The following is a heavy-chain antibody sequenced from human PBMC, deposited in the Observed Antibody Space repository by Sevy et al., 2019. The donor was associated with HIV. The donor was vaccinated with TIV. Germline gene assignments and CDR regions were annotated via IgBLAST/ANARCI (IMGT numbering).Heavy chain of an antibody. V-gene: IGHV3-23*01. J-gene: IGHJ3*02. CDR3: AKNLSPRELTDAFDI. CDR2: ISGSGGST. Sequence: GGSLRLSCAASGFTFSSYAMSWVRQAPGKGLEWVSAISGSGGSTYYANSVKGRFTISRDNSKNTLYLQMNSLRAEDTAVYYCAKNLSPRELTDAFDIWGQGTMVTVSS. CDR1: GFTFSSYA. D-gene: IGHD1-26*01.